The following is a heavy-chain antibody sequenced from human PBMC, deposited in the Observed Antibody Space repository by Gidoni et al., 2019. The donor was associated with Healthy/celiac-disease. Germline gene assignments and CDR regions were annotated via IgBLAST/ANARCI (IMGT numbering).Heavy chain of an antibody. J-gene: IGHJ6*02. D-gene: IGHD3-22*01. V-gene: IGHV1-18*01. CDR3: ARDGGLVGRITMIVVATPYYYGMDV. CDR1: GYTFTSYG. CDR2: ISANNGNT. Sequence: QVQLVQSGAEVKKPGASVKVSCKASGYTFTSYGISWVRQAPGQGLEWMGWISANNGNTNYAQKLQGRVTMTTDTSTSTAYMELRSLRSDDTAVYYCARDGGLVGRITMIVVATPYYYGMDVWGQGTTVTVSS.